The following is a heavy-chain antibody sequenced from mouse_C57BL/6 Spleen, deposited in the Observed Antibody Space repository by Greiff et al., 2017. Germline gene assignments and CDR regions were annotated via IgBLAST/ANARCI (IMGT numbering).Heavy chain of an antibody. Sequence: QVQLQQPGAELVRPGSSVKLSCKASGYTFTSYWMDWVKQRPGQGLEWIGNIYPSDSETHYNQKFKDKATLTVDKSSSTAYMQLSSLTSEDSAVYYCATYDCYSYYFDYWGQGTTLTVSS. CDR3: ATYDCYSYYFDY. D-gene: IGHD2-3*01. V-gene: IGHV1-61*01. J-gene: IGHJ2*01. CDR1: GYTFTSYW. CDR2: IYPSDSET.